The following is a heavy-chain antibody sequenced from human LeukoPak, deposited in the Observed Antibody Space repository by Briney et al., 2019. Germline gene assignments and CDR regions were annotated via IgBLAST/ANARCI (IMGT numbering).Heavy chain of an antibody. D-gene: IGHD6-19*01. CDR2: IRQDGSEK. Sequence: GGSLRLSCAASGFPFSSYGMHWVRQAPGRGLEWVANIRQDGSEKYYVDSVKGRFTISRDNAKNSLYLQMNSLRAEDTAVYYCAREGGSRSGWYDYWGQGTLVTVSS. CDR1: GFPFSSYG. J-gene: IGHJ4*02. V-gene: IGHV3-7*01. CDR3: AREGGSRSGWYDY.